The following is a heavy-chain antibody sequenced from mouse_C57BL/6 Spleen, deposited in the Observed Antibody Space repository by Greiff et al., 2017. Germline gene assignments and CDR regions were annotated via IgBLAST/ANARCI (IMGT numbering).Heavy chain of an antibody. D-gene: IGHD2-2*01. V-gene: IGHV1-52*01. CDR3: ARGGGYPFAY. CDR2: IDPSDSET. J-gene: IGHJ3*01. Sequence: QVQLKQPGAELVRPGSSVQLSCKASGYTFTSYWMHWVKQRPIQGLEWIGNIDPSDSETHYNQKFKDKATLTVDKSSSTAYMQLSSLTSEDSAVYYCARGGGYPFAYWCPVTLVTVSA. CDR1: GYTFTSYW.